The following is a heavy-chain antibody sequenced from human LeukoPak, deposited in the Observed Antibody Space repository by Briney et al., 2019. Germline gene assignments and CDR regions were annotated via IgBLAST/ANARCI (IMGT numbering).Heavy chain of an antibody. CDR2: INHSGGT. D-gene: IGHD6-6*01. CDR1: GGSFIGYD. J-gene: IGHJ5*02. V-gene: IGHV4-34*01. Sequence: SETLSLTCAVYGGSFIGYDWTWIRQPPGKGLEWIGEINHSGGTNYNPSLKSRVTISVDTSRNQFSLKLSSVTAADTAVYYCASLARGGNWFDPWGQGTLVTVSS. CDR3: ASLARGGNWFDP.